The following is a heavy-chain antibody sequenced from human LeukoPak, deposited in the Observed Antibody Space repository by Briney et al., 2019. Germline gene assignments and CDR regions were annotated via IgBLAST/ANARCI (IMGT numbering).Heavy chain of an antibody. CDR2: IYISGST. V-gene: IGHV4-61*02. CDR3: ARPSPKRARRYYFDY. D-gene: IGHD6-6*01. J-gene: IGHJ4*02. Sequence: PSETLSLTCTVSGGSISSGSYYWSWIRQPAGKGLEWIGRIYISGSTNYNPSLKSRVTISVDTSKNQFSLKLSSVTAADTAVYYCARPSPKRARRYYFDYWGQGTLVTVSS. CDR1: GGSISSGSYY.